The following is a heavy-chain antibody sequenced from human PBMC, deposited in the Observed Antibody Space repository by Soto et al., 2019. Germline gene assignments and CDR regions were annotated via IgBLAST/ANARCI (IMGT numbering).Heavy chain of an antibody. D-gene: IGHD6-19*01. CDR3: ARVLLDGSGWSVYYFDY. J-gene: IGHJ4*02. CDR2: ISYDGSNK. CDR1: GFTFSSYA. Sequence: GGSLRLSCAASGFTFSSYAMHWVRQAPGKGLEWVAVISYDGSNKYYADSVKGRFTISRDNSKNTLYLQVNSLRAEDTAVYYCARVLLDGSGWSVYYFDYWGQGTLVTVSS. V-gene: IGHV3-30-3*01.